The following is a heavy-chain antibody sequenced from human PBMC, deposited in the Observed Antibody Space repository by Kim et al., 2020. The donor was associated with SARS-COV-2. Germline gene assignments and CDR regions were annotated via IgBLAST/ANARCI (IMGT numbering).Heavy chain of an antibody. J-gene: IGHJ6*02. V-gene: IGHV1-3*01. CDR3: ASKRLVSPYSDWLPGRDIYYYGMDV. Sequence: ASVKVSCKASGYTFNKDALHWVRQAPGQRLEWMGWINAGNGNTKYSQKFQGRVTISRDTFASTAYMELSSLNSEDTAVYYCASKRLVSPYSDWLPGRDIYYYGMDVWGQGTTVTVSS. D-gene: IGHD3-9*01. CDR2: INAGNGNT. CDR1: GYTFNKDA.